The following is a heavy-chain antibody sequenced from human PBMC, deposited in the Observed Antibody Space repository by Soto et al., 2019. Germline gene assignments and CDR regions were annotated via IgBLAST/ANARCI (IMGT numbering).Heavy chain of an antibody. CDR3: TTGSVEGV. Sequence: EVQLVESGVGLVKPGGSLRLSCAASDFTITNAWMNWVRQAPGKGLEWVSRIKTKAEGGATDYAAPLKGRFTISRDDSSNTLFLQMNSLKTEYTAVYYCTTGSVEGVWGQGATVTGSS. D-gene: IGHD2-15*01. CDR1: DFTITNAW. J-gene: IGHJ6*02. V-gene: IGHV3-15*07. CDR2: IKTKAEGGAT.